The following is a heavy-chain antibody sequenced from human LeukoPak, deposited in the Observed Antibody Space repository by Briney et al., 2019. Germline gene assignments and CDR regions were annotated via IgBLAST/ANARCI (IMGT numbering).Heavy chain of an antibody. J-gene: IGHJ5*02. Sequence: ASVKVSCKASGYTFTSYGISWVRQAPGQGLEWMGWISAYNGNTNYPQKLQGRVTMTTDTSTSTAYMELRSLRSDDTAVYYCAREPGYCISTNCYGGWFDPWGQGTLVTVSS. CDR1: GYTFTSYG. CDR3: AREPGYCISTNCYGGWFDP. D-gene: IGHD2-2*01. V-gene: IGHV1-18*01. CDR2: ISAYNGNT.